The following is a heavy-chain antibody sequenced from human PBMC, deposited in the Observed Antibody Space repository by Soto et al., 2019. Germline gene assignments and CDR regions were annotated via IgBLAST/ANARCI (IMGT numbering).Heavy chain of an antibody. J-gene: IGHJ5*02. CDR1: GYTFTGYY. D-gene: IGHD1-7*01. V-gene: IGHV1-2*02. CDR3: ARDNLSALRNGTGFDP. CDR2: INPNSGGT. Sequence: ASVKVSCKASGYTFTGYYMHWVRQAPGQGLEWMGWINPNSGGTNYAQKFQGRVTMTRDTSISTAYTELSRLRSDDTAVYYCARDNLSALRNGTGFDPWGQGTLVTVSS.